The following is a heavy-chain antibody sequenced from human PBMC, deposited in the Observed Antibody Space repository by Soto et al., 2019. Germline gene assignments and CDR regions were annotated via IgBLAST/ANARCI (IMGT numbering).Heavy chain of an antibody. CDR2: ISKSDYT. D-gene: IGHD6-19*01. V-gene: IGHV3-21*04. CDR1: GFTFSGYG. Sequence: PGGSLRLSCEASGFTFSGYGMHWVRQAPGKGLEWVSSISKSDYTYYSDSVKGRFAISRDNAKSSVSLQMNTLRVEDTAVYYCAKDGNWLDVFLDLWGQGTPVTVSS. J-gene: IGHJ4*02. CDR3: AKDGNWLDVFLDL.